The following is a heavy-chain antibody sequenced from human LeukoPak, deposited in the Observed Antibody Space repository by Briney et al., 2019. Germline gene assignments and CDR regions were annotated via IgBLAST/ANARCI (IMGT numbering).Heavy chain of an antibody. V-gene: IGHV3-30*18. CDR1: GFTFSSYG. D-gene: IGHD5-12*01. CDR3: VKTHEFGRSYSGYDYDLGSSWSHFDY. J-gene: IGHJ4*02. Sequence: GGALRLSCAASGFTFSSYGMHGVRQAPGKGLEGVAVISYDGSNNYYADSVKGRFTISRDNSKNTLYLQMSSLRAEDTAVYYCVKTHEFGRSYSGYDYDLGSSWSHFDYWGQGTLVTVSS. CDR2: ISYDGSNN.